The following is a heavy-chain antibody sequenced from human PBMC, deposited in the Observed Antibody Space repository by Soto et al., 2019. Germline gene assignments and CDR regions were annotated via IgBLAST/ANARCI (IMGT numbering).Heavy chain of an antibody. CDR1: GDSISSYY. CDR3: ARDGYYGVTNDPFDI. Sequence: PSETLSLTCAVSGDSISSYYCMWIRQPPGKGLKSIGYLYYGRSANYNPSLKSRVTLSVDTSTNQCFLTLSSMTVADTAVYYCARDGYYGVTNDPFDIWGQGTMVT. V-gene: IGHV4-59*01. J-gene: IGHJ3*02. D-gene: IGHD4-17*01. CDR2: LYYGRSA.